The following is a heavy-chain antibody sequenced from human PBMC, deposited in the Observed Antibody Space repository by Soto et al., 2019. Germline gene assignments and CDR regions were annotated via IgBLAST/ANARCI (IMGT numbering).Heavy chain of an antibody. CDR1: GFTFSSYA. CDR3: AKASVPAAIQDYYYYGMDV. CDR2: ISGSGGST. J-gene: IGHJ6*02. V-gene: IGHV3-23*01. D-gene: IGHD2-2*02. Sequence: EVQLLESGGGLVQPGGSLRLSCAASGFTFSSYAMSWVRQAPGKGLEWVSAISGSGGSTYYADSVKGRFTISRDNSKNTLYLQMNSLRAEDTAVYYCAKASVPAAIQDYYYYGMDVWGQGTTVTVSS.